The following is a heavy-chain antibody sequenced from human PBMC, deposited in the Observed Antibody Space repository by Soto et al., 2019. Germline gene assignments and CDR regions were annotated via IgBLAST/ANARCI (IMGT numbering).Heavy chain of an antibody. D-gene: IGHD6-13*01. CDR2: ISHDGTFK. V-gene: IGHV3-30*18. CDR3: AKDYGPKAPYPYSNTHTDF. CDR1: GFSFSSFG. Sequence: QTGGSLRLACEASGFSFSSFGLHWVRQAPGKGLEWVAVISHDGTFKDYADSVKGRFTISRDNSESTLFLQMNSLGPNDTAVYYCAKDYGPKAPYPYSNTHTDFWGQGTRVTVSS. J-gene: IGHJ4*02.